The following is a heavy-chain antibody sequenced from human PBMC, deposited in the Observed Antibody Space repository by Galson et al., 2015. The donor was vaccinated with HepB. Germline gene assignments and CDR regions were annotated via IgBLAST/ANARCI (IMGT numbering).Heavy chain of an antibody. CDR1: GYTFTGYY. CDR3: ARGGCSSTSCYTEGDSSGRYNWFDP. J-gene: IGHJ5*02. Sequence: SVKVSCKASGYTFTGYYMHWVRQAPGQGLEWMGWINPNSGGTNYAQKFQGRVTMTRDTSISTAYMELSRLRSDDTAVYYCARGGCSSTSCYTEGDSSGRYNWFDPWGQGTLVTVSS. D-gene: IGHD2-2*02. V-gene: IGHV1-2*02. CDR2: INPNSGGT.